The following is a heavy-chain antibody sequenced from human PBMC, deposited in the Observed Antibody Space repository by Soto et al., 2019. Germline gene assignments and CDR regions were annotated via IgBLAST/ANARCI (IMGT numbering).Heavy chain of an antibody. D-gene: IGHD6-6*01. Sequence: SETLSLTCALSSYSFGSGYWAWLRQSPGKGLEWFGTISQNGDSFYNPSLRSRVAMSIDASRSQFSLELTAVTAADTALYYCARAPGNLVYYFDYWGQGTLVTVSS. J-gene: IGHJ4*02. V-gene: IGHV4-38-2*01. CDR2: ISQNGDS. CDR1: SYSFGSGY. CDR3: ARAPGNLVYYFDY.